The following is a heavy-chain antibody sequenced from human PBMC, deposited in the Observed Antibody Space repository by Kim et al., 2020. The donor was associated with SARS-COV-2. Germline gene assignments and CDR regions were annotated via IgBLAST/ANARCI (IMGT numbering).Heavy chain of an antibody. CDR2: IDPSDSST. CDR1: GYSFTSYW. D-gene: IGHD3-16*01. J-gene: IGHJ4*02. V-gene: IGHV5-10-1*01. Sequence: GESLKISCKASGYSFTSYWISWVRQMPGKGLEWMGRIDPSDSSTNYSPSFQGHVTISDDKSISNAYLQWSSLKASDTAIYYCARRWGGAMYYFDYWGQGTLVTVSS. CDR3: ARRWGGAMYYFDY.